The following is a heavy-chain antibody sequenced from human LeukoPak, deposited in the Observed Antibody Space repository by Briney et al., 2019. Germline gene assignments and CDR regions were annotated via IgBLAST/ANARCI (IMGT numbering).Heavy chain of an antibody. J-gene: IGHJ4*02. Sequence: GGCLRLSCVVSGFTFSNNDMHWVRETTGKGLEWVSAIGSAGDTYYADSVKGRFTISRENAKQSLYLQMNSLRADDTAVYYCVRQPDSARYGFDYWGQGTQVTVSS. V-gene: IGHV3-13*01. D-gene: IGHD1-14*01. CDR2: IGSAGDT. CDR1: GFTFSNND. CDR3: VRQPDSARYGFDY.